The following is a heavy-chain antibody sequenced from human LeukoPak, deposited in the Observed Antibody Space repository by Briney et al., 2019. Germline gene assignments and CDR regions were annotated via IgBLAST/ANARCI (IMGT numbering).Heavy chain of an antibody. Sequence: SGPTLVNPTQTLTLTCTSSGFSLSTGGVGVGWIRQPSGKALEWLALIYWDDDKRYSPSLKSRLTITKDTSKNQVVLTMTNVDPVDTATYYCALNHGSAGEKSFDVWGQGTMVTVSS. CDR2: IYWDDDK. CDR1: GFSLSTGGVG. V-gene: IGHV2-5*02. CDR3: ALNHGSAGEKSFDV. J-gene: IGHJ3*01. D-gene: IGHD6-13*01.